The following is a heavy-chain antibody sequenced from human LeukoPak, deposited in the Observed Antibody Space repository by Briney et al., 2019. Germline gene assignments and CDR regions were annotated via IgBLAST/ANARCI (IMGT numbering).Heavy chain of an antibody. V-gene: IGHV1-18*01. D-gene: IGHD3-10*01. CDR1: GYTFTSYG. Sequence: ASVKVSCKASGYTFTSYGISWVRQAPGQGPEWMGWISAYNGNTNYAQKLQGRVTMTTDTSTSTAYMELRSLRSDDTAVYYCARVQIGEFVVDYWGQGTLVTVSS. CDR2: ISAYNGNT. CDR3: ARVQIGEFVVDY. J-gene: IGHJ4*02.